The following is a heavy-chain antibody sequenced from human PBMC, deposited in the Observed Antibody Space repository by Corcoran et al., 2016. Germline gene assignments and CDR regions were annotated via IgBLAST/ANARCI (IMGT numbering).Heavy chain of an antibody. CDR3: ARRRVATMIDY. J-gene: IGHJ4*02. CDR2: IYYSGSP. CDR1: GGSISSSSYY. Sequence: QLQLQESGPGLVKPSETLSLTCTVSGGSISSSSYYWGWIRQPPGKGLEWIGSIYYSGSPYYNPSLKSRVTISVDTSKNQFSLKLSPVTAADPAVYYGARRRVATMIDYWGQGTLVTVSS. D-gene: IGHD5-12*01. V-gene: IGHV4-39*07.